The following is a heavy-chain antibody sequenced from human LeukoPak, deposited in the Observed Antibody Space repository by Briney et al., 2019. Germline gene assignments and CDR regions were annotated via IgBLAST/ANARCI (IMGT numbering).Heavy chain of an antibody. CDR1: GFTFSSYN. CDR2: ISTTSNYI. Sequence: PGGSLRLSCAASGFTFSSYNMKWVRQAPGKGLEWVSFISTTSNYIYYADSVKGRFTISRDNAKNSLYLQMKSLRDEEAALYYCARAGVCTTTSCDGGIDYWGQGTLVTVSS. D-gene: IGHD2-2*01. CDR3: ARAGVCTTTSCDGGIDY. V-gene: IGHV3-21*06. J-gene: IGHJ4*02.